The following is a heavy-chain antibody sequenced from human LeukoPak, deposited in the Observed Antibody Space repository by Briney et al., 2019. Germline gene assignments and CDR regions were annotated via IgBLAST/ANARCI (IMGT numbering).Heavy chain of an antibody. V-gene: IGHV1-2*02. Sequence: ASVKVSCKASGYTFTGYYMHWVRQAPGQGLEWMGWIKPNSGGTNYAQKFQGKVTLTRDTSITTAYMEVSSLRSDDTAVYYCARDWNHGSGSYSGWFDPWGQGTLVTVSS. CDR3: ARDWNHGSGSYSGWFDP. CDR1: GYTFTGYY. J-gene: IGHJ5*02. CDR2: IKPNSGGT. D-gene: IGHD3-10*01.